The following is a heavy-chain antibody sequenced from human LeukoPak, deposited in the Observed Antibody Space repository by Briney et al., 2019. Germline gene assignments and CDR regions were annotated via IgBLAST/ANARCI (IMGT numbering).Heavy chain of an antibody. Sequence: GRSLRLSCAASGFIFSNYGMHWVRQAPGKGLEWVAVIWFDGSNEDYADSVKGRFTISRDNSKNTLFLQMNSLRAEDTAVYYCVKVVPFELGFDYWGQGTLVAVSS. V-gene: IGHV3-33*06. CDR3: VKVVPFELGFDY. CDR1: GFIFSNYG. J-gene: IGHJ4*02. D-gene: IGHD3/OR15-3a*01. CDR2: IWFDGSNE.